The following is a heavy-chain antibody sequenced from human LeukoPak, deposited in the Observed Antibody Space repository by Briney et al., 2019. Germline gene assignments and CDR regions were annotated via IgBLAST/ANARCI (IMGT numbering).Heavy chain of an antibody. CDR1: GYSISSGYY. CDR2: IYHSGST. D-gene: IGHD3-16*02. J-gene: IGHJ4*02. Sequence: PSETLSLTCTVSGYSISSGYYWGWIRQPPGKGLEWIGSIYHSGSTYYNPSLKSRVTISVDTSKNQFSLKLSSVTAADTAVYYCARVAWIPIGGVIVTAFDYWGQGTLVTVSS. CDR3: ARVAWIPIGGVIVTAFDY. V-gene: IGHV4-38-2*02.